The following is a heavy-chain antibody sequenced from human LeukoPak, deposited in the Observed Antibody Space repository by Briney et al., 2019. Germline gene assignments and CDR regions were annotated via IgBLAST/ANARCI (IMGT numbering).Heavy chain of an antibody. CDR1: GYTFTSYD. J-gene: IGHJ4*02. CDR3: AREAPISDSGNYYKSLGY. V-gene: IGHV1-2*02. Sequence: ASVKVSCKASGYTFTSYDINWVRQATGQGLEWMGWINPNSGGTNYAQKFQGRVTMTRDTSISTAYMELSRLRSDDTAVYYCAREAPISDSGNYYKSLGYWGQGTLVTVSS. D-gene: IGHD3-10*01. CDR2: INPNSGGT.